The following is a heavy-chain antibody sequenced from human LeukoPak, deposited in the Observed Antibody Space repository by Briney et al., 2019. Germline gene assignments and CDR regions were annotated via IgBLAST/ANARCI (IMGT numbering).Heavy chain of an antibody. CDR1: GFIFSSYW. CDR2: IKEDGSDK. D-gene: IGHD5-18*01. CDR3: ARDAGYGYDRFDY. V-gene: IGHV3-7*01. J-gene: IGHJ4*02. Sequence: GGSLRLSCAASGFIFSSYWMAWVRQAPGKGLEWVANIKEDGSDKNYVDSVKGRFTISRDNAKNSLYLQMNSLRAEDTAVYYCARDAGYGYDRFDYWGQGTQVTVSS.